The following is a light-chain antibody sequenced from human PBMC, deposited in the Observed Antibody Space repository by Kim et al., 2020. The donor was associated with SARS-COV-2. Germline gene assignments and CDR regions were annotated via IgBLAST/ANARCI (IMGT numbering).Light chain of an antibody. Sequence: GQKVTISCSGGSSNIGNNYVSWYQQLPGTAPKLLIYDNNKRPSGIPDRFSGSKSGTSATLGITGLQTGDEADYYCGTWDSSLSAYVFGTGTKVTVL. CDR3: GTWDSSLSAYV. V-gene: IGLV1-51*01. J-gene: IGLJ1*01. CDR1: SSNIGNNY. CDR2: DNN.